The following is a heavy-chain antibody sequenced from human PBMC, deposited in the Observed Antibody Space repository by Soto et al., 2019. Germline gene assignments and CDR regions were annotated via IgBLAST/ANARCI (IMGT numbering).Heavy chain of an antibody. CDR3: AKTGIAAADYYYGMDV. CDR1: GFTFSSYA. Sequence: GGSLRLSCAASGFTFSSYAMSWVRQAPGKGLEWVSAISGSGGSTYYADSVKGRFTISRDNSKNTLYLQMNSLRAEDTAVYYCAKTGIAAADYYYGMDVWGQGTTVTGSS. J-gene: IGHJ6*02. D-gene: IGHD6-13*01. CDR2: ISGSGGST. V-gene: IGHV3-23*01.